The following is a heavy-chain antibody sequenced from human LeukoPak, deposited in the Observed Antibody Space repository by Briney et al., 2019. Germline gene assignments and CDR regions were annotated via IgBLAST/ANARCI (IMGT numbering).Heavy chain of an antibody. CDR1: GYTFTSYD. CDR3: ARGGSGYSSGLGSYYFDS. D-gene: IGHD6-19*01. J-gene: IGHJ4*02. CDR2: MNPNSGNT. Sequence: GASVKVSCKASGYTFTSYDINWVRQATGQGLEWMGWMNPNSGNTGYAQKFQGRVTMTTYTSTSTAYMQLRSLRSDDTAIYYCARGGSGYSSGLGSYYFDSWGQGTLVTVSS. V-gene: IGHV1-8*01.